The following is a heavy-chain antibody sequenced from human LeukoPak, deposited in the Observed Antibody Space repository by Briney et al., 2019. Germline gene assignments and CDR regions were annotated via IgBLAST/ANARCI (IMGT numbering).Heavy chain of an antibody. CDR1: GFTFSSYS. CDR3: ARDGPLIAAAGGGGDAFDI. D-gene: IGHD6-13*01. V-gene: IGHV3-21*01. J-gene: IGHJ3*02. Sequence: PGGSLRLSCAASGFTFSSYSMNWVRQAPGKGLEWVSSISSSSSYIYYADSVKGRFTISRDNAKNSRYLQMNSLRAEDTAVYYCARDGPLIAAAGGGGDAFDIWGQGTMVTVSS. CDR2: ISSSSSYI.